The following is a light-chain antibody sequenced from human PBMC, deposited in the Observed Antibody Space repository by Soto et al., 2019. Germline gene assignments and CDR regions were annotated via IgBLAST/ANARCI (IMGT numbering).Light chain of an antibody. V-gene: IGKV3-15*01. Sequence: EIVMTQSPATLSVSPVERATLSCWASQSVSIKLAWYQQKPGQAPSLLIYDTSTRATGIPARFSGSGSGTEFSLTISSLQSEDFAVYYRQQYNNWPPITFGQGTRLEIK. CDR3: QQYNNWPPIT. CDR1: QSVSIK. J-gene: IGKJ5*01. CDR2: DTS.